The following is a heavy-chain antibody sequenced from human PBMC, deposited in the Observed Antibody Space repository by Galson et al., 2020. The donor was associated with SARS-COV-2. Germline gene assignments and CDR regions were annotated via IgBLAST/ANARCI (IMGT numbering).Heavy chain of an antibody. CDR3: ARDQPGGGHGSGSYPPLCGY. Sequence: GGSLRLSCAASGFTFSSYAMHWVRQAPGKGLEWVAVISYDGSNKYYADSVKGRFTISRDNSKNTLYLQMNSLRAEDTTVYYCARDQPGGGHGSGSYPPLCGYWGQGTLVTVSS. CDR1: GFTFSSYA. CDR2: ISYDGSNK. J-gene: IGHJ4*02. D-gene: IGHD3-10*01. V-gene: IGHV3-30-3*01.